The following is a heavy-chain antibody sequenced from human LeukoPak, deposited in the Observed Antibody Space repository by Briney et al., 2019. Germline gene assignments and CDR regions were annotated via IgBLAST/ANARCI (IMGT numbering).Heavy chain of an antibody. V-gene: IGHV4-30-2*01. J-gene: IGHJ5*01. Sequence: SQTLSLTCAVSGGSISSGAYSWSWIRQPPGKGLEWIGYIYHSGSTYYNPSLKSRVTISVDRSKNQFSLKLNSVTAADTAVYYCARGAEFAYSGYDLGKWCDSGGQGTLVSVSS. CDR2: IYHSGST. D-gene: IGHD5-12*01. CDR3: ARGAEFAYSGYDLGKWCDS. CDR1: GGSISSGAYS.